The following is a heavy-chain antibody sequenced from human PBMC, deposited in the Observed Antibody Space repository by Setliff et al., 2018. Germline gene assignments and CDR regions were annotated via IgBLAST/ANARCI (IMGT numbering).Heavy chain of an antibody. Sequence: SETLSLACAVSGYSISSGYFWGWIRQPPGKGLEWIGSIYHSGKTYYNPSLKSRVTLSVDTSKNQFSLKLSSVTAADTAVYYCARLLAGTGGFFYYGVDVWGQGTTVTVSS. D-gene: IGHD6-19*01. CDR3: ARLLAGTGGFFYYGVDV. CDR1: GYSISSGYF. V-gene: IGHV4-38-2*01. J-gene: IGHJ6*02. CDR2: IYHSGKT.